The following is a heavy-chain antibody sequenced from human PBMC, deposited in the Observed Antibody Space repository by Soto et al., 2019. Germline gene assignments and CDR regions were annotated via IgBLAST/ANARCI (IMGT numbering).Heavy chain of an antibody. CDR2: IYYSGST. Sequence: TLSLTCTVSGCSISSGGYYWSWIRQHPGKGLEWIGYIYYSGSTYYNPSLKSRVTISVDTSKNQFSLKLSSVTAADTAVYYCARTSYDSSGTAADPWGQGTLVTVSS. CDR1: GCSISSGGYY. V-gene: IGHV4-31*03. J-gene: IGHJ5*02. D-gene: IGHD3-22*01. CDR3: ARTSYDSSGTAADP.